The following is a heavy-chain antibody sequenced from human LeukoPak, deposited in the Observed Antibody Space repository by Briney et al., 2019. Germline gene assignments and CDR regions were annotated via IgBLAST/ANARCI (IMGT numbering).Heavy chain of an antibody. CDR2: ISWNSGQV. CDR1: GFTFDDYA. J-gene: IGHJ3*02. D-gene: IGHD6-13*01. Sequence: GGSLRLSCAASGFTFDDYAMHWVRQAPGKGLEWVSGISWNSGQVGYADSVKGRFTVSRDNAKNSLYLQMTSLRPEDTATYYCVKDRAAAGTHDAFEKWGQGTMVTVAS. CDR3: VKDRAAAGTHDAFEK. V-gene: IGHV3-9*01.